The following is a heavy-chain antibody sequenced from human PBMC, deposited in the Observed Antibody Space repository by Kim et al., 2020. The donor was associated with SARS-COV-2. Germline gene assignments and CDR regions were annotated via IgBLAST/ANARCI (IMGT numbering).Heavy chain of an antibody. CDR1: GGSISSYY. CDR3: ARFGVVRGVPQLYYYYGMDV. V-gene: IGHV4-59*13. CDR2: IYYSGST. Sequence: SETLSLTCTVSGGSISSYYWSWIRQPPGKGLEWIGYIYYSGSTNYNPSLKRRVTISVDTSKNQFSLKLSSMTAADTAVYYCARFGVVRGVPQLYYYYGMDVWGQGTTVTVSS. J-gene: IGHJ6*02. D-gene: IGHD3-10*01.